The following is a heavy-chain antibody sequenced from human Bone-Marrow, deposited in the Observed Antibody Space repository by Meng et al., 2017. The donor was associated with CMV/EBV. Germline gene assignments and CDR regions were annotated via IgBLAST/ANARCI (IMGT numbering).Heavy chain of an antibody. CDR2: ISHSGST. V-gene: IGHV4-34*01. J-gene: IGHJ6*02. CDR3: ARDLSVGATPPYYYGMDV. D-gene: IGHD1-26*01. CDR1: GGSFSDYY. Sequence: SETLSLTCAVYGGSFSDYYWNWIRQPPGKGLEWIGQISHSGSTNYNPSLRSRVTISVDTSKNQFSLKLSSVTAADTAVYYCARDLSVGATPPYYYGMDVWGQGTTVTVSS.